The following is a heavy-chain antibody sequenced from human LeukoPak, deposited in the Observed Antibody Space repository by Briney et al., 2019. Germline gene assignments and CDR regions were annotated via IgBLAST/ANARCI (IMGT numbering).Heavy chain of an antibody. V-gene: IGHV3-7*01. J-gene: IGHJ3*02. CDR2: IKQDGSEK. CDR1: GFTFSSYW. Sequence: GGSLRLSCAASGFTFSSYWVSWVRQAPGKGLEWVANIKQDGSEKYYVDSVKGRFTISRDNAKNSLYLQMNSLRAEDTAVYYCATHRAEVVPAAIYAFDIWGQGTMVTVSS. CDR3: ATHRAEVVPAAIYAFDI. D-gene: IGHD2-2*01.